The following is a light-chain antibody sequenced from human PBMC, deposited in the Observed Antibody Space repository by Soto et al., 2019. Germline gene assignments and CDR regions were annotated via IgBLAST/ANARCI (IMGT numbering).Light chain of an antibody. CDR1: QSISSY. CDR2: AAS. J-gene: IGKJ1*01. Sequence: DIQMTQSPSSLSASVGDRVSITCRASQSISSYLNWYQQKPGXAPKLLIYAASSLQSGVPSRFSGXGSGTDCTLTISSLQPEDFATYYCQQYENLPVFGPGTKVDIK. V-gene: IGKV1-39*01. CDR3: QQYENLPV.